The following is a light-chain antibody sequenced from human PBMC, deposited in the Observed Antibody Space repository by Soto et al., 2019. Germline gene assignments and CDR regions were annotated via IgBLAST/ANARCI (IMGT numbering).Light chain of an antibody. CDR3: LQRSGWPWT. CDR2: DAS. CDR1: QSVSSY. J-gene: IGKJ1*01. Sequence: EIVLTQSPATLSLSPGERATLSCRASQSVSSYLAWYQQKPGQAPRLLIYDASNRATDIPARFSGSGSGTDFTLTISSLEPEDFAAYYCLQRSGWPWTFGQWTKVEIK. V-gene: IGKV3-11*01.